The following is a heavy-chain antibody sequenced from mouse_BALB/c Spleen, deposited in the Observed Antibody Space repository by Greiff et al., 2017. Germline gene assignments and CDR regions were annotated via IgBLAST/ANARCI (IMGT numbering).Heavy chain of an antibody. CDR3: ARGFTTGYIDY. V-gene: IGHV5-4*02. CDR2: ISDGGSYT. Sequence: EVHLVESGGGLVKPGGSLKLSCAVSGFTFSDYYMYWVRQTPEKRLEWVATISDGGSYTYYPDSVKGRFTISRDNAKNNLYLQMSSLKSEDTAIYYCARGFTTGYIDYWGQGTTLTVSS. CDR1: GFTFSDYY. D-gene: IGHD1-1*01. J-gene: IGHJ2*01.